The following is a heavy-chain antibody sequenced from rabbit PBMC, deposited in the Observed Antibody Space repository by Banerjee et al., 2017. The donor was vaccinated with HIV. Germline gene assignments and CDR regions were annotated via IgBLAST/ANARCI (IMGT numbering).Heavy chain of an antibody. D-gene: IGHD4-2*01. CDR3: ARPDGGAAGTAYSPYYFNL. J-gene: IGHJ4*01. CDR2: IYAGSSDST. CDR1: GFSFSSSYY. Sequence: QQQLEESGGGLVQPEGSLTLTCTASGFSFSSSYYMCWVRQAPGKGLEWIACIYAGSSDSTYYASWAKGRFTISKTSSTTVTLQMTSLTAADTATYFCARPDGGAAGTAYSPYYFNLWGQGTLVTVS. V-gene: IGHV1S45*01.